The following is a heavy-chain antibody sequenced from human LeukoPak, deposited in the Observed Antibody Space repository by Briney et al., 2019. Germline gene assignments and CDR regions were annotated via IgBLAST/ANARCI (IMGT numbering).Heavy chain of an antibody. CDR2: IHDSGST. CDR1: GDSISNGDYY. J-gene: IGHJ4*02. D-gene: IGHD3-10*01. CDR3: ARVRGLLSAWYYFDY. V-gene: IGHV4-30-4*01. Sequence: PSETLSLTCTVSGDSISNGDYYWSWIRQPPGKGLEWIGYIHDSGSTYYNPSLKSRVTISVDTSKNQFSLKLSSVTAADTAVYYCARVRGLLSAWYYFDYWGQGTLVTVSS.